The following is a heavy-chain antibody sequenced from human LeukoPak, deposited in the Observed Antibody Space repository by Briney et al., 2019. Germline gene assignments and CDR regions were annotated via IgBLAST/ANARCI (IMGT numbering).Heavy chain of an antibody. CDR2: ISGSGGST. CDR3: AKVAAGSSWNFDAFDI. V-gene: IGHV3-23*01. J-gene: IGHJ3*02. CDR1: GFTFSSYA. D-gene: IGHD6-13*01. Sequence: GGSLRLSCAASGFTFSSYAMNWVRQAPGKGLEWVSVISGSGGSTSYADSVKGRFTISRDNSKNTLYLHMNSLRAEDTAVYYCAKVAAGSSWNFDAFDIWGQGTMVTVSS.